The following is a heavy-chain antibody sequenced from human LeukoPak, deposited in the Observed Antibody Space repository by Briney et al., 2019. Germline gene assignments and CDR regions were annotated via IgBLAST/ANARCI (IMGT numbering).Heavy chain of an antibody. Sequence: ASVKVSCKASGYTFTGYYMHWVRQAPGQGLEWMGWINPNSGGTNYAQKFQGRVTMTRDTSISTAYMELSRLRSDDTAVYYCARETGYSSGWYFGGWYWFDPWGQGTLVTVSS. J-gene: IGHJ5*02. CDR1: GYTFTGYY. V-gene: IGHV1-2*02. D-gene: IGHD6-19*01. CDR2: INPNSGGT. CDR3: ARETGYSSGWYFGGWYWFDP.